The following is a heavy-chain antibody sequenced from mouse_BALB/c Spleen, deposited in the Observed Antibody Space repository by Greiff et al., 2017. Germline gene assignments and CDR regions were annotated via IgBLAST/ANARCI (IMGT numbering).Heavy chain of an antibody. D-gene: IGHD2-1*01. CDR1: GYTFSSYW. Sequence: QVQLQQSGAELMKPGASVKISCKATGYTFSSYWIEWVKQRPGHGLEWIGEILPGSGSTNYNEKFKGKATFTADTSSNTAYMQLSSLTSEDSAVYYCASYGNFSYYYAMDYWGQGTSVTVSS. J-gene: IGHJ4*01. V-gene: IGHV1-9*01. CDR3: ASYGNFSYYYAMDY. CDR2: ILPGSGST.